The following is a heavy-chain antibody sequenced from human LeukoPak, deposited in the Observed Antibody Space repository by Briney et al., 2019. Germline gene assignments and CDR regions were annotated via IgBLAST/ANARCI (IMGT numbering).Heavy chain of an antibody. J-gene: IGHJ4*02. CDR1: GYSFTNYW. V-gene: IGHV5-51*01. D-gene: IGHD2-2*01. CDR2: IYPGDSDT. CDR3: ARRSLSSTSSFFDY. Sequence: GEPLNISCKASGYSFTNYWIGWVRQMPGKGLEWMGIIYPGDSDTRYSPSFQGQVTISADKSISTAYLQWSSLKASDTAMYYCARRSLSSTSSFFDYWGQGTLVTVSS.